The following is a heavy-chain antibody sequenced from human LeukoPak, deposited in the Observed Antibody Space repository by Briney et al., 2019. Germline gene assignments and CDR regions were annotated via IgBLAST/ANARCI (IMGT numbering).Heavy chain of an antibody. Sequence: PSETLSLTCAVYGGSFSGYYWSWIRQPPGKGLEWIGEINHSGSTNYNPSLKSRVTISVDTSKNQFSLKLSSVTAADTAVYYCARVKDQLLLYVDYWGQGTLVTVSS. CDR1: GGSFSGYY. D-gene: IGHD2-2*01. J-gene: IGHJ4*02. CDR3: ARVKDQLLLYVDY. V-gene: IGHV4-34*01. CDR2: INHSGST.